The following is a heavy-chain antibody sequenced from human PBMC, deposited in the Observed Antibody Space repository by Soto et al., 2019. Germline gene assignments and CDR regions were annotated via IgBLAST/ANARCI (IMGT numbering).Heavy chain of an antibody. V-gene: IGHV1-2*04. CDR1: GYTFTGYY. J-gene: IGHJ5*02. CDR2: INPNSGGT. D-gene: IGHD3-9*01. CDR3: AGSHYDILTGYPNCFDP. Sequence: GASVKVSCKASGYTFTGYYMHWVRQAPGQGLEWMGWINPNSGGTNYAQKLQGWVTMTTDTSTSTAYKEMRSLKSDDTAVKNYAGSHYDILTGYPNCFDPWGQGTLVTVYS.